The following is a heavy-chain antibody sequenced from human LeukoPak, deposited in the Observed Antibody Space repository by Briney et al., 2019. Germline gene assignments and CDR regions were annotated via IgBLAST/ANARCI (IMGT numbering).Heavy chain of an antibody. V-gene: IGHV4-38-2*01. CDR3: ARHEVGGFTYGFSSYGHYFDS. Sequence: PSETLSLTCVVSGYSISIGYYWGWIRQPPGKGQEWIGSMYYSGSTYFNPSLKSRVTISVDTSKNQFSLNLSSVTAADTALYYCARHEVGGFTYGFSSYGHYFDSWGQGTLVTVSS. D-gene: IGHD3-16*01. CDR2: MYYSGST. J-gene: IGHJ4*02. CDR1: GYSISIGYY.